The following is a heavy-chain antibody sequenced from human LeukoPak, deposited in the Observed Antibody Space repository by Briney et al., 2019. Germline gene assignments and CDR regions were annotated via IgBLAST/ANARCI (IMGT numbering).Heavy chain of an antibody. Sequence: PGGSLRLSCAASGFIFSTAWMSWVRQAPGKGLEWVGRIKSETDGGTTDYAAPVKGRFTISRDDSKNTLSLQMNSLKIEYAAVYYCTTPVGSSGWYPGGFQHWGQGSLVTVSS. CDR1: GFIFSTAW. V-gene: IGHV3-15*01. CDR3: TTPVGSSGWYPGGFQH. D-gene: IGHD6-19*01. CDR2: IKSETDGGTT. J-gene: IGHJ1*01.